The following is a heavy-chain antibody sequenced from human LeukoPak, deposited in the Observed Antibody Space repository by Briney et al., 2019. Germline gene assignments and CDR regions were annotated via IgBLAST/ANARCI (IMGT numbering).Heavy chain of an antibody. CDR1: GGSFSGYY. J-gene: IGHJ5*02. CDR3: ARGSYEWSFVGLSWWFDP. Sequence: SETLSLTCAVYGGSFSGYYWSWIRQPPGKGLEWIGEIYHSGSTNYNPSLKSRVTISVDKSKNQFSLKLSSVTAADTAVYYCARGSYEWSFVGLSWWFDPWGQGTLVTVSS. V-gene: IGHV4-34*01. CDR2: IYHSGST. D-gene: IGHD3-3*01.